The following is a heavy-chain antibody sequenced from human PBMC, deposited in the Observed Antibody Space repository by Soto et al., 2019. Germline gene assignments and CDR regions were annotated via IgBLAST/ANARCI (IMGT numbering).Heavy chain of an antibody. Sequence: GGSLRLSCAASGFTFSSYSMHWVRQAPGKGLVWVSGINSDGSSTSYADSVKGRFTISRDNAKNTLYLQMNGLRAEDTAVYFCARDVQLQSFDSWGQGTLVTVSS. CDR2: INSDGSST. D-gene: IGHD5-18*01. J-gene: IGHJ4*02. V-gene: IGHV3-74*01. CDR1: GFTFSSYS. CDR3: ARDVQLQSFDS.